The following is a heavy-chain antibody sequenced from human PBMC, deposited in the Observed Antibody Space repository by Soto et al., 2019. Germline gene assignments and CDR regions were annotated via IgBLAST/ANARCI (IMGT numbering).Heavy chain of an antibody. Sequence: GGSLRLSCQASGFTFDDFAMHWVRQVPGGGLEWVSGITWNGENIDYADSVKGRLSISRDNANNAIYLQMNSLRVEDTALYYCVTDVAAPFGEFFHFWGQRTLVTASS. V-gene: IGHV3-9*01. J-gene: IGHJ4*02. CDR3: VTDVAAPFGEFFHF. CDR1: GFTFDDFA. CDR2: ITWNGENI. D-gene: IGHD3-10*01.